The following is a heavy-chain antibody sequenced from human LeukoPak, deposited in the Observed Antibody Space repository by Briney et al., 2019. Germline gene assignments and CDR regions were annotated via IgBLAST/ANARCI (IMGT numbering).Heavy chain of an antibody. Sequence: GGPLRLFCAASGFTFSSYSMNWVGQPPGKALEWFSSISSSSSYIYYADSVKGRFTISRDNAKNSLYLQMNSLRAEDTAVYYCARVRPNHCSSTSCSRTGGYYFDYWGQGTLVTVSS. J-gene: IGHJ4*02. CDR2: ISSSSSYI. D-gene: IGHD2-2*01. CDR3: ARVRPNHCSSTSCSRTGGYYFDY. V-gene: IGHV3-21*01. CDR1: GFTFSSYS.